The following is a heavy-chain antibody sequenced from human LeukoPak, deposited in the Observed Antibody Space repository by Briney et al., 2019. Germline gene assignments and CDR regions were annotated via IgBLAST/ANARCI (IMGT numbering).Heavy chain of an antibody. CDR3: ARFAAGGSYYYYMDV. J-gene: IGHJ6*03. CDR1: GFTFSSYS. V-gene: IGHV3-66*01. D-gene: IGHD6-25*01. Sequence: GGSLRLSCAASGFTFSSYSMNWVRQAPGKGLEWVSVLYSGGNTYYADSVKGRFTISRDNSKNTLYLQMNSLRADDTAVYYCARFAAGGSYYYYMDVWGKGTTVTVSS. CDR2: LYSGGNT.